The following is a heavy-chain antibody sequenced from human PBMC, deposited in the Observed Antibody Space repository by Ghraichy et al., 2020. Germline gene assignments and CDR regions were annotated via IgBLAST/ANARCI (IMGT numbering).Heavy chain of an antibody. CDR2: ISGSGGST. CDR3: AKDVIVGALRGWDAFDI. D-gene: IGHD1-26*01. J-gene: IGHJ3*02. V-gene: IGHV3-23*01. Sequence: GGSLRLSCAASGFTFSSYAMSWVRQAPGKGLEWVSAISGSGGSTYYADSVKGRFTISRDNSKNTLYLQMNSLRAEDTAVYYCAKDVIVGALRGWDAFDIWGQGTMVTVSS. CDR1: GFTFSSYA.